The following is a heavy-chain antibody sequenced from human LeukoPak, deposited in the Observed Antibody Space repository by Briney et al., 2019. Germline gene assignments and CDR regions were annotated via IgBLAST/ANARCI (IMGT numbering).Heavy chain of an antibody. J-gene: IGHJ3*02. D-gene: IGHD2-15*01. V-gene: IGHV3-30*04. CDR3: ARGYPLVWLLGAFDI. CDR1: GFTFSSYA. CDR2: ISYDGSNK. Sequence: GGSLRLSCAASGFTFSSYAMHWVRQAPGKGLEWVAVISYDGSNKYYADSVKGRFTISRDNSKNTLYLQMNSLRAEDTAVYYCARGYPLVWLLGAFDIWGQGTMVTVSS.